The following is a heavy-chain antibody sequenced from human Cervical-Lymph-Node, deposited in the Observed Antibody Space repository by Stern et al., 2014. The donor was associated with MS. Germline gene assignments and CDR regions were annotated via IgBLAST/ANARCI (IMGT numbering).Heavy chain of an antibody. Sequence: QVQLVQSGADVKKPGASVKVSCKASSYTFSSYGIAWVRQAPGQGLEWMAWISGYDGDTNYAPKLKGRVTLTTDPSTMTAYMEIRSLRFDDSAVYYCARAYFDSYGLDVWGQGTTVTVSS. V-gene: IGHV1-18*04. J-gene: IGHJ6*02. CDR1: SYTFSSYG. CDR3: ARAYFDSYGLDV. D-gene: IGHD3-9*01. CDR2: ISGYDGDT.